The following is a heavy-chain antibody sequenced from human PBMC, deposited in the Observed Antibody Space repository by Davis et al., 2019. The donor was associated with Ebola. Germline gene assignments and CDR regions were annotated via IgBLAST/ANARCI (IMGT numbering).Heavy chain of an antibody. Sequence: SATLSLTCAISGDSVSSNSAAWNWIRQSPSRGLEWPGRTYYRSKWYNDYAVSVKSRITINPETSKNQFSLQLNSVTPEDTAVYYCARVRGSGWAYYYYGMDVWGQGTTVTVSS. CDR2: TYYRSKWYN. J-gene: IGHJ6*02. D-gene: IGHD6-19*01. CDR3: ARVRGSGWAYYYYGMDV. CDR1: GDSVSSNSAA. V-gene: IGHV6-1*01.